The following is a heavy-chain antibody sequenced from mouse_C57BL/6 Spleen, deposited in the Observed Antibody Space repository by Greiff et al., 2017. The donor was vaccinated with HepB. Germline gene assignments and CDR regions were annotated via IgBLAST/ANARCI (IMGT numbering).Heavy chain of an antibody. CDR3: ARRVTTLYYYAMDY. J-gene: IGHJ4*01. CDR1: GYTFTSYW. Sequence: QVQLQQPGAELVRPGSSVKLSCKASGYTFTSYWMDWVKQRPGQGLEWIGNIYPSDSETHYNQKFKDKATLTVDKSSSTAYMQLSSLTSEDSAVYYCARRVTTLYYYAMDYWGQGTSVTVSS. D-gene: IGHD2-5*01. CDR2: IYPSDSET. V-gene: IGHV1-61*01.